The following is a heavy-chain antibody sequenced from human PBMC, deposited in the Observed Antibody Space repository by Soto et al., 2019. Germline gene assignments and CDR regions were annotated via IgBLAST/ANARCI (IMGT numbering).Heavy chain of an antibody. J-gene: IGHJ6*02. V-gene: IGHV1-18*04. CDR3: ARAPYSSSWYRYYGMDV. D-gene: IGHD6-13*01. Sequence: VSVKVSCKASGYTFTSYGISWVRQAPGRGLEWMGWISAYNGNTDYAQKLQGRVTMTTDTSTSTAYMELRSLRSDDTAVYYCARAPYSSSWYRYYGMDVWGQGTTVTVSS. CDR2: ISAYNGNT. CDR1: GYTFTSYG.